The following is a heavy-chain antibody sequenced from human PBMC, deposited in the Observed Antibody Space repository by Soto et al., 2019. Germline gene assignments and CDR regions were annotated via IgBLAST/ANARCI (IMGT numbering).Heavy chain of an antibody. J-gene: IGHJ5*02. V-gene: IGHV4-31*03. CDR1: GDSIRSGGYY. D-gene: IGHD3-3*01. CDR2: IYNSGVT. Sequence: QVQLQESGPRLVKPSETLSLTCSVSGDSIRSGGYYWSWIRQPPGKGLEWVGHIYNSGVTYYNPSLRSRGTISVDKSKDQFSLKVTSVTAADTAVYYCARSVYHDFWSGNTWCDPWGQGTLVTVSS. CDR3: ARSVYHDFWSGNTWCDP.